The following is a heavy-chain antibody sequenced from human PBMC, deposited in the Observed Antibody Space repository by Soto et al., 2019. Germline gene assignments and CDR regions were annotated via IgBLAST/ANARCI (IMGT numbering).Heavy chain of an antibody. Sequence: SVKVSCKASGGTFSSYTISWVRQAPGQGLEWMGRIIPILGIANYAQKFQGRVTITADKSTSTAYMELSSLRSDDTAVYYCARVYGFGVVYPQSWGQGTLVTVSS. V-gene: IGHV1-69*02. J-gene: IGHJ4*02. CDR2: IIPILGIA. D-gene: IGHD3-16*01. CDR3: ARVYGFGVVYPQS. CDR1: GGTFSSYT.